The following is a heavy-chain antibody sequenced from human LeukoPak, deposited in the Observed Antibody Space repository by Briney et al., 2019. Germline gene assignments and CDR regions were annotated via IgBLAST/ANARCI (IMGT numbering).Heavy chain of an antibody. CDR1: GYTFTGYY. J-gene: IGHJ6*02. CDR2: INPNSGGT. D-gene: IGHD3-10*01. Sequence: VASVEVSCKASGYTFTGYYMRWVRQAPGQGLEWMGWINPNSGGTNYAQKFQGRVTMTRDTSISTAYMELSRLRSDDTAVYYCARDLHGSGSYSIIYYYYGMDVWGQGTTVTVSS. CDR3: ARDLHGSGSYSIIYYYYGMDV. V-gene: IGHV1-2*02.